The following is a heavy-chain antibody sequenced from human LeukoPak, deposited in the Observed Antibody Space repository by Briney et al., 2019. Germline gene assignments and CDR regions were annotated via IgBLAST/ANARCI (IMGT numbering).Heavy chain of an antibody. V-gene: IGHV3-23*01. CDR2: IRSSGDST. CDR1: GFTFSNYG. J-gene: IGHJ4*02. Sequence: GRSLRLSCAASGFTFSNYGMHWVRQAPGKGLEWVSGIRSSGDSTYYADSVKGRFTISRDNSRNTLYLQMNSLSAEDTAVYYCAKEVRESAWFYFDYWGQGTLATVSS. CDR3: AKEVRESAWFYFDY. D-gene: IGHD3-10*01.